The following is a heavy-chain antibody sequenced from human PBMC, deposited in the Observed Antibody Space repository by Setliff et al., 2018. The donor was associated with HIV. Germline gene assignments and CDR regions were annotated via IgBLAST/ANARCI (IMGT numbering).Heavy chain of an antibody. Sequence: GGSLRLSCAASGFTFSNNWMAWVRQAPGKGLEWVALMSSDGSNKYYADSVKGRLTISRDNSKNTLYLQMNSLRAEDTAVYYCARERLRFLEWLPLDYWGQGTLVTVSS. CDR1: GFTFSNNW. D-gene: IGHD3-3*01. CDR3: ARERLRFLEWLPLDY. J-gene: IGHJ4*02. V-gene: IGHV3-30*03. CDR2: MSSDGSNK.